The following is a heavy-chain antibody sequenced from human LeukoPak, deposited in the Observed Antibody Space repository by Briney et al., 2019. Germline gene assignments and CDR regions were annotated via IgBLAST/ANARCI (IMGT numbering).Heavy chain of an antibody. CDR2: ISYDGSNK. J-gene: IGHJ4*02. V-gene: IGHV3-30*04. CDR3: ARTGCSSTSCYKYYFDY. D-gene: IGHD2-2*02. CDR1: GFTFSSYA. Sequence: PGRSLRLSCAASGFTFSSYAMHWVRQAPGKGLEWGAVISYDGSNKYYADSVKGRFTISRDNSKNTLYLQMNSLRAEDTAVYYCARTGCSSTSCYKYYFDYWGQGTLVTVSS.